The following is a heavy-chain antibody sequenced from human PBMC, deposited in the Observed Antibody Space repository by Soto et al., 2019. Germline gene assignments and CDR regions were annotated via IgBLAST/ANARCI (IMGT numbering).Heavy chain of an antibody. CDR3: AREGIAAAGHAEYFQH. Sequence: QVQLQQSGPGLVKPSQTLSLTCAISGDTVSSNSAAWNWIRQSPSRGLEWLGRTYYRSKWYNDYAVSVKSRITINPDTSKNQFSLQLNSVTPEDTAVYYCAREGIAAAGHAEYFQHWGQGTLVTVSS. D-gene: IGHD6-13*01. CDR2: TYYRSKWYN. CDR1: GDTVSSNSAA. J-gene: IGHJ1*01. V-gene: IGHV6-1*01.